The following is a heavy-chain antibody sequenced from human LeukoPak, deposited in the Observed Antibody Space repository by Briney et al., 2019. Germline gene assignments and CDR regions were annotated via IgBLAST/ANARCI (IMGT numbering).Heavy chain of an antibody. Sequence: GGSLRLSCAASGFTFSSYAMHWVRQAPGKGLEWVSYISSSSSTIYYADSVKGRFTISRDNAKNSLYLQMNSLRAEDTAVYYWGEAGGGAAADAFDIWGQGTMVTVSS. V-gene: IGHV3-48*01. CDR3: GEAGGGAAADAFDI. J-gene: IGHJ3*02. CDR2: ISSSSSTI. CDR1: GFTFSSYA. D-gene: IGHD2-2*01.